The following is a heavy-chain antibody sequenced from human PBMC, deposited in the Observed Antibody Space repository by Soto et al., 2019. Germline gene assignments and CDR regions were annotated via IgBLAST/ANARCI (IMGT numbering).Heavy chain of an antibody. V-gene: IGHV5-51*01. CDR2: IYPDDSDT. CDR3: ARHKGYCSSTSCYGMDV. D-gene: IGHD2-2*01. J-gene: IGHJ6*02. Sequence: PGESLKISCTGSGYSFSTYWIVWVRQMPGKGLEWMGTIYPDDSDTRYSPSFQGQVTISADKSITTAYLQWSSLKASDTAMYFCARHKGYCSSTSCYGMDVWCQGATVTVSS. CDR1: GYSFSTYW.